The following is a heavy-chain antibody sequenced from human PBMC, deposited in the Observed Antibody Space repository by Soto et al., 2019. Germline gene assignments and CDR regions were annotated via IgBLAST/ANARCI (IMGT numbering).Heavy chain of an antibody. CDR2: INHSGST. Sequence: PSETLSLTCAVYGGSFSGYYWSWIRQPPGKGLEWIGEINHSGSTNYNPSLKSRVTISVDTAKNQFSLKLSSVTAADTAVYYCASPDSVWGRSRYQGPFDYWGQGTLVTVSS. J-gene: IGHJ4*02. D-gene: IGHD3-16*02. V-gene: IGHV4-34*01. CDR3: ASPDSVWGRSRYQGPFDY. CDR1: GGSFSGYY.